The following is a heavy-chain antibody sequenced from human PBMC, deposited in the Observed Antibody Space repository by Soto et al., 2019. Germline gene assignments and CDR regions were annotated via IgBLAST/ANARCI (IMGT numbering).Heavy chain of an antibody. Sequence: QVQLVESGGGLVKPGGSLRLCCAASAFKFSDYYMSWVRQAPGKGLEWVSYISGSGDVIYYADSVKGRFTISRDNDKKSVHLQMDTLRAEDTALYYCARAPDCGEGSCYRHFDLWGQGTRVAVSS. CDR3: ARAPDCGEGSCYRHFDL. D-gene: IGHD2-15*01. CDR1: AFKFSDYY. CDR2: ISGSGDVI. J-gene: IGHJ4*02. V-gene: IGHV3-11*01.